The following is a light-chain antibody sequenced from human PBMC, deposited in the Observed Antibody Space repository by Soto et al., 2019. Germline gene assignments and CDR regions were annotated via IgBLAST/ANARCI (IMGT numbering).Light chain of an antibody. J-gene: IGKJ1*01. CDR1: QSVGSS. CDR3: QQRGTWPT. Sequence: EIVLTQSPATLSLSPGERATLSCRASQSVGSSLAWYQQRPGQAPRLLIYDASSRANGIPARFTGSGSGTDFSLTISSLEPEDFAVYYCQQRGTWPTFGQGTKVDI. CDR2: DAS. V-gene: IGKV3-11*01.